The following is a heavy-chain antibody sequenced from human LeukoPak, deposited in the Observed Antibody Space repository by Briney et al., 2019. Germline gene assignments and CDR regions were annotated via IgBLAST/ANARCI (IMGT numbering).Heavy chain of an antibody. D-gene: IGHD3-3*01. Sequence: PGGSLRLSCAASGFTFDDYAMHWVRQAPGKGLEWVSGISWNSGSIGYADSVKGRFTISRDNAKNSLYLQMNSLRAEDMALYYCAKGGFLEWTSSTFDIWGQGTMVTVSS. CDR2: ISWNSGSI. CDR3: AKGGFLEWTSSTFDI. CDR1: GFTFDDYA. V-gene: IGHV3-9*03. J-gene: IGHJ3*02.